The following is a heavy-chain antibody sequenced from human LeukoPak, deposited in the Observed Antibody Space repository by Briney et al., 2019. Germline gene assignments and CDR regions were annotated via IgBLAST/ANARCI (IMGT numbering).Heavy chain of an antibody. D-gene: IGHD1-26*01. CDR3: ARCRIVGATRAFDI. CDR2: IYHSGST. J-gene: IGHJ3*02. Sequence: KPSETLSLTCGVSGGSISSSNWWSWVRQPPGKGLEWIGEIYHSGSTDYNPSLKSRVTISVDTSKNQFSLKVSSVTAADTAFYYCARCRIVGATRAFDIWGQGTMVTVSS. CDR1: GGSISSSNW. V-gene: IGHV4-4*02.